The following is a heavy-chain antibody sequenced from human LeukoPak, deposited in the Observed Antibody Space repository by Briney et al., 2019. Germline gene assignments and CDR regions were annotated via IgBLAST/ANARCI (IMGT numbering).Heavy chain of an antibody. CDR3: VCHSSSWYYFDY. Sequence: GGSLRLSCAASGFTFSSYAMSWVRQAPGKGLEWVSAISGSGGSTYYADSVKGRFTISRDNSKNTLYLQMNSLRAEDTAVYYCVCHSSSWYYFDYWGQGTLVTVSS. CDR1: GFTFSSYA. D-gene: IGHD6-13*01. V-gene: IGHV3-23*01. J-gene: IGHJ4*02. CDR2: ISGSGGST.